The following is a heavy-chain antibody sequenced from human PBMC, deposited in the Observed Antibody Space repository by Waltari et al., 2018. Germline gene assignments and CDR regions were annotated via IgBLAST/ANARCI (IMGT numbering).Heavy chain of an antibody. CDR2: ITVGDDT. CDR3: ATPFYNWDDPLHS. V-gene: IGHV3-23*01. J-gene: IGHJ4*02. Sequence: EVQLLESGGDLVQPGGSLRLSCAASGITFRTSAINWVRLAPGTGLEWVSAITVGDDTYYADSVKGRFTISRDTSKDTVHLQMNGLRAEDTAVYYCATPFYNWDDPLHSWGQGTLVTVSS. CDR1: GITFRTSA. D-gene: IGHD1-20*01.